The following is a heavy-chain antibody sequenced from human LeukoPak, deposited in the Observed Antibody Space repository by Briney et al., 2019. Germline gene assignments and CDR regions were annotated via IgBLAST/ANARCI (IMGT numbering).Heavy chain of an antibody. CDR2: ISGSGGTT. CDR3: AKTFFFHNSGYYLDP. V-gene: IGHV3-23*01. Sequence: GGSLRLSCATSGFSFSSHAMAWVRHAPGNGLEWVSVISGSGGTTFYTDSVKGRFTISRDNSKNTLNLQMRSLRADDTALYYCAKTFFFHNSGYYLDPWGQGTLVTVSS. D-gene: IGHD3-22*01. CDR1: GFSFSSHA. J-gene: IGHJ5*02.